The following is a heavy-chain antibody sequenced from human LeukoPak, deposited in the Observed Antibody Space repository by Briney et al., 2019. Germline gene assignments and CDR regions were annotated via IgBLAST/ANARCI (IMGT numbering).Heavy chain of an antibody. CDR2: IYPDDSDI. J-gene: IGHJ4*02. CDR3: ARRMYDSRGYYFDS. V-gene: IGHV5-51*01. Sequence: GESLQISCKTSGYTFINYWIGWVRQMPGKGLEWMGIIYPDDSDIKYSPSFQGQVTISADKSISTAYLRWSSLKASDTAMYYCARRMYDSRGYYFDSWGQGTLVTVSS. D-gene: IGHD3-22*01. CDR1: GYTFINYW.